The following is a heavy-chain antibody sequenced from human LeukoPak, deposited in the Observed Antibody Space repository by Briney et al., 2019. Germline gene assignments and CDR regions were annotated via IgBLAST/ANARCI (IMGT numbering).Heavy chain of an antibody. Sequence: GESLKISCKGSGYSFTSYWIGWVRQMPGKGLEWMGIIYPGDSVTRYSPSFQGQVTISADKSISTAYLQWSSLKASDTAMYYCARSLSIRYYYYGMDVWGQGTTVTVSS. V-gene: IGHV5-51*01. CDR2: IYPGDSVT. CDR1: GYSFTSYW. D-gene: IGHD6-6*01. CDR3: ARSLSIRYYYYGMDV. J-gene: IGHJ6*02.